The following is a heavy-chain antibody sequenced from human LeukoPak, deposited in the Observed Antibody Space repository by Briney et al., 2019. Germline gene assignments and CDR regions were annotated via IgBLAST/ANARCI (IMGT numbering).Heavy chain of an antibody. Sequence: PGGSLRLSCAASGFSFSNYAMSWVRQTPGKGLEWVSTIYYSGGDTYSADSVKGRFTISRDNSRNMVYLQMNSLRAEDTAVYYCAKDHGADVVPRRFDYWGRGTMVIVSS. CDR3: AKDHGADVVPRRFDY. J-gene: IGHJ4*02. V-gene: IGHV3-23*01. CDR1: GFSFSNYA. CDR2: IYYSGGDT. D-gene: IGHD2-21*01.